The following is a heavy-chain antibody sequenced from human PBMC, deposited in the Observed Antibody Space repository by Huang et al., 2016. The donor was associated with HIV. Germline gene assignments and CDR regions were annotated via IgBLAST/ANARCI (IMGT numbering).Heavy chain of an antibody. CDR2: VYQGGST. CDR3: ASQHIGAAATWF. CDR1: GDFISSTNYY. Sequence: QLQLQESGPGQVKPSETLSLTCTVAGDFISSTNYYWGWSRQSPGKGLEWVGSVYQGGSTNYNPSLKSRVTLSVDTSRNQFSLRLNSVTAADTAVYYCASQHIGAAATWFWGRGTQVAVSS. V-gene: IGHV4-39*01. D-gene: IGHD6-13*01. J-gene: IGHJ4*02.